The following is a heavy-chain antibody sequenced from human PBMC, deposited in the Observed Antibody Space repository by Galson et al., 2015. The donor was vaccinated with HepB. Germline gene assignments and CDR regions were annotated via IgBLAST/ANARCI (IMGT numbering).Heavy chain of an antibody. V-gene: IGHV3-7*03. D-gene: IGHD3-3*01. CDR2: IKQDGSEK. CDR3: AREHRFLEWLGSAGGGYFDL. CDR1: GFTFSSYW. J-gene: IGHJ2*01. Sequence: SLRLSCAASGFTFSSYWMSWVRQAPGKGLEWVANIKQDGSEKYYVDSVKGRFTISRDNAKNSLYLQMNSLRAEDTAVYYCAREHRFLEWLGSAGGGYFDLWGRGTLVTVSS.